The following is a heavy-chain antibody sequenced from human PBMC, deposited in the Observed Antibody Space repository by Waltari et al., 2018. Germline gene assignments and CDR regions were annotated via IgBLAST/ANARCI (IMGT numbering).Heavy chain of an antibody. CDR3: AREGGNFNWMDP. D-gene: IGHD4-4*01. J-gene: IGHJ5*02. CDR1: GFNFGTPG. V-gene: IGHV3-33*01. Sequence: QFPLLESGGGVVQPGTSLKLSCVASGFNFGTPGMHWVRQAPGKGLEWVAVIWHDGSKTYYADSVKGRFTISRDDSKNMFYLQMNSLRVEDTAMYYCAREGGNFNWMDPWGQGTLVTVS. CDR2: IWHDGSKT.